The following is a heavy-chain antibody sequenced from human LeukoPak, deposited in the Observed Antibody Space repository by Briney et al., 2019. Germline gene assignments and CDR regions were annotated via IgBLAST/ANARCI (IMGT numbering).Heavy chain of an antibody. V-gene: IGHV4-39*07. CDR3: ARAYYYYYYYMDV. J-gene: IGHJ6*03. CDR2: IFYTGNT. Sequence: PSETLSLTCTVSGGSISSSSYYWGWIRQAPGKGLEWIGSIFYTGNTYYNPFLKSRVTISVDTSKNQFSLKLTSVTAPDTAVYYCARAYYYYYYYMDVWGKGTTVTVSS. CDR1: GGSISSSSYY.